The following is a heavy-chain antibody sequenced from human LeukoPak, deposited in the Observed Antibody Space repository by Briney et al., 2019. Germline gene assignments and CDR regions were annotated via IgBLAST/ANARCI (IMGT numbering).Heavy chain of an antibody. V-gene: IGHV3-23*01. CDR3: ATYRQVLLPFES. Sequence: GGSLRLSCAASGFIFSTFAMIWVRQPPGKGLEWVSSIFPSGGEIHYADSVRGRFTISRDNSKSTLSLQMNSLRAEDTAIYYCATYRQVLLPFESWGQGTLVTVSS. D-gene: IGHD2-8*02. CDR2: IFPSGGEI. CDR1: GFIFSTFA. J-gene: IGHJ4*02.